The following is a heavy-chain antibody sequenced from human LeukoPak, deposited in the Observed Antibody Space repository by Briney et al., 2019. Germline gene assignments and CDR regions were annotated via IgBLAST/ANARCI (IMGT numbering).Heavy chain of an antibody. J-gene: IGHJ5*02. V-gene: IGHV1-8*01. CDR1: GYTFTSYD. Sequence: ASVKVSCKASGYTFTSYDINWVRQATGQGLEWMGWMNPNSGNTGYAQKFQGRVTMTRNTSISTAYMELSSLRSEDTAVYYCARGRFDWVAYDWFAPWGQGTLVTASS. CDR2: MNPNSGNT. CDR3: ARGRFDWVAYDWFAP. D-gene: IGHD3-9*01.